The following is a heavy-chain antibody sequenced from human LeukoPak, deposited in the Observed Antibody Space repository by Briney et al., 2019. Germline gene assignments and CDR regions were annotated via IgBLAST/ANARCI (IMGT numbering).Heavy chain of an antibody. CDR1: GGSITSYY. CDR2: IYSSGST. Sequence: SETLSLTCTVSGGSITSYYWSWIRQPPGKGLEWIGYIYSSGSTTYNPSLKSRVTISVDTSKNQFSLKLTSVTAADTAVYYCAGRAVAENYFDYWGQGTLVTDSS. CDR3: AGRAVAENYFDY. D-gene: IGHD6-19*01. J-gene: IGHJ4*02. V-gene: IGHV4-59*08.